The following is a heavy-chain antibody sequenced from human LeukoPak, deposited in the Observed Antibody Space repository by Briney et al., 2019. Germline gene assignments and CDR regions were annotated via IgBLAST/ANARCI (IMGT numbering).Heavy chain of an antibody. CDR2: IKSTVDGGTT. D-gene: IGHD6-19*01. CDR3: TTGGNVIVADTRAFDI. Sequence: GGSLRLSCAASGFTFSSYAMSWVRQAPGKGLEWVGRIKSTVDGGTTDYAAPVKGRFTVSRDDSKKTLYLQMNSLKIEDTAVYYCTTGGNVIVADTRAFDIWGQGTMVTVSS. V-gene: IGHV3-15*01. J-gene: IGHJ3*02. CDR1: GFTFSSYA.